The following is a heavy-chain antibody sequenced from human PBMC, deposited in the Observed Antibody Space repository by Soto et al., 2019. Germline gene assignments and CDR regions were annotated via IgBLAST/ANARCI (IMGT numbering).Heavy chain of an antibody. CDR1: GDSVSTNSAT. V-gene: IGHV6-1*01. CDR2: KYYRSKWYN. CDR3: SRLIGNILLNF. Sequence: QVQLQQSGPGLVKPSQTLSLTCAISGDSVSTNSATWDWIRQSPSRGLEWLGRKYYRSKWYNDYAAVVKRRNTINPVTSHNQPSLQLNPVTPFDTAGYFWSRLIGNILLNFWGQGTLVTVSS. J-gene: IGHJ4*02. D-gene: IGHD3-16*01.